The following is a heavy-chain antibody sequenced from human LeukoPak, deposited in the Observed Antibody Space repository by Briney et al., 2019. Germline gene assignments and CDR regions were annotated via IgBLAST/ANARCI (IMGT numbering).Heavy chain of an antibody. CDR3: ARDTFGYCSSTSCYREYYFDY. Sequence: SVKASCKASGGTFSSYAISWVRQAPGQGLEWMGRIIPILGIANYAQKFQGRDTITADKSTSTAYMELSSLRSEDTAVYYCARDTFGYCSSTSCYREYYFDYWGQGTLVTVSS. D-gene: IGHD2-2*02. CDR1: GGTFSSYA. V-gene: IGHV1-69*04. J-gene: IGHJ4*02. CDR2: IIPILGIA.